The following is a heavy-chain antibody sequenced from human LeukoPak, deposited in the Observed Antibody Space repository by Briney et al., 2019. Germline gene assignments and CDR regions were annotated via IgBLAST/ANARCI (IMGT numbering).Heavy chain of an antibody. V-gene: IGHV4-38-2*02. J-gene: IGHJ4*02. CDR2: INHSGST. CDR1: GYSISSGYY. CDR3: ARGRQWLVRYFDY. Sequence: SETLSLTCTVSGYSISSGYYWGWIRQPPGKGLEWIGEINHSGSTNYNPSLKSRVTISVDTSKNQFSLKLSSVTAADTAVYYCARGRQWLVRYFDYWGQGTLVTVSS. D-gene: IGHD6-19*01.